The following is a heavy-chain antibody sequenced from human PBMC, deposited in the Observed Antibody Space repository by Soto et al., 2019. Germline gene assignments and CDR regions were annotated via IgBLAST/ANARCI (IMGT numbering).Heavy chain of an antibody. J-gene: IGHJ3*02. Sequence: ASVKVSCKASGYTFTGYYMHWVRQAPGQGLEWMGWINPNSGGTNYAQKFQGWVTMTRDTFISTAYMELSRLRSDDTAVYYCARGTLGYCSSTSCYDAFDIWGQGTMVTVS. CDR2: INPNSGGT. V-gene: IGHV1-2*04. CDR1: GYTFTGYY. CDR3: ARGTLGYCSSTSCYDAFDI. D-gene: IGHD2-2*01.